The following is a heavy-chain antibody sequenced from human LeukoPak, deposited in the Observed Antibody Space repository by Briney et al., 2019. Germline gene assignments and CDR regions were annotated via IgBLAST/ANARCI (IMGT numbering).Heavy chain of an antibody. CDR3: AIRGGYGEVP. J-gene: IGHJ5*02. V-gene: IGHV3-30*03. Sequence: GGSLRLSRVASGFTFSTYGMNWFRQVPGKGLAWVAVISFDGSAKYYGDSVQGRFTISRDNSKNTLFLQMNSLGPEDTARYFCAIRGGYGEVPWGQGTLVTVSS. D-gene: IGHD3-10*01. CDR1: GFTFSTYG. CDR2: ISFDGSAK.